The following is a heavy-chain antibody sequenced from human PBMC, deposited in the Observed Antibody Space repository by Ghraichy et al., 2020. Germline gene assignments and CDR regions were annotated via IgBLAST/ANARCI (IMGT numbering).Heavy chain of an antibody. Sequence: ETLSLTCAASGFSFSSYGMNWVRQAPGKGLEWVSSITSSSSYIDHADSVKGRFTISRDNAKNSLYLQMNSLRAEDTAVYYCARMGIAAAGTGYFDYWGQGTLVTVSS. D-gene: IGHD6-13*01. V-gene: IGHV3-21*01. J-gene: IGHJ4*02. CDR3: ARMGIAAAGTGYFDY. CDR1: GFSFSSYG. CDR2: ITSSSSYI.